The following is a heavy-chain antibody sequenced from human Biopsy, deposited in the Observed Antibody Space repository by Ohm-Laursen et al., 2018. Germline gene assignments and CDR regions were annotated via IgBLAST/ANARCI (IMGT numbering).Heavy chain of an antibody. CDR1: GASITSYY. Sequence: TLSLTCTVSGASITSYYWSWIRQPAGKGLEWIGHTYKGGNTNHNPSLKSRVSMSVDTSRNQLSLTLRSVTAADTAVYYCARDLPSSYYYAMDVWGQGTTVTVSS. CDR3: ARDLPSSYYYAMDV. CDR2: TYKGGNT. V-gene: IGHV4-4*07. J-gene: IGHJ6*02.